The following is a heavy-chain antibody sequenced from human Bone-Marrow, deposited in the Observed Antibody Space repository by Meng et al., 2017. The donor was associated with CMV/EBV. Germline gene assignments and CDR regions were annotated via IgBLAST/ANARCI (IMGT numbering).Heavy chain of an antibody. CDR2: IYSDGSTT. V-gene: IGHV3-23*03. CDR1: GFTFSNAW. Sequence: GGSLRLSCAASGFTFSNAWMSWVRQAPGKGLEWVSVIYSDGSTTLYADSVKGRFTVFRANSENTVYLQMSSLRAEDTAIYYCAKDDNGYTGEGGSWGQGTLVTVSS. J-gene: IGHJ5*02. CDR3: AKDDNGYTGEGGS. D-gene: IGHD3-16*01.